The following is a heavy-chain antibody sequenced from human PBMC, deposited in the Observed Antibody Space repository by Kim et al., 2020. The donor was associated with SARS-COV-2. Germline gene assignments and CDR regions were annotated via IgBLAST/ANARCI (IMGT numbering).Heavy chain of an antibody. J-gene: IGHJ4*02. CDR3: ARGVVAANY. CDR2: GSST. Sequence: GSSTYYADSVKGRFTIPRDNSKNSLYLQMNSLRAEDTAVYYCARGVVAANYWGQGTLVTVSS. D-gene: IGHD2-15*01. V-gene: IGHV3-23*03.